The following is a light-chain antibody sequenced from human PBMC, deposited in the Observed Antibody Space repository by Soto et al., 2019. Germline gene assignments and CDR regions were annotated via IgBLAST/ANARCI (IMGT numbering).Light chain of an antibody. V-gene: IGKV1-5*03. CDR1: QTISSW. CDR3: QHYNSYSEA. J-gene: IGKJ1*01. CDR2: KAS. Sequence: DIQMTQSPSTLSGSVGDRVTITCRASQTISSWLAWYQQKPGKAPKLLIYKASTLKRGVPSRFSGRGSVTEFTLTISSLQHDYFATYYCQHYNSYSEAFGQGTKVELK.